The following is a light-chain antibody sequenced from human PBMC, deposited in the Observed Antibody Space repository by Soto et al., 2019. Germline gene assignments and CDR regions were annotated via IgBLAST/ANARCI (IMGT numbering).Light chain of an antibody. V-gene: IGLV1-40*01. CDR3: QSYDSSLSGYV. Sequence: QSVLTQPPSVSGAPGQRVTISCTGSSSNIGAGYDVHWYQQLPVTAPKLLTYGNSNRPSGVPDRFAGSKSGTSASLAITGLEAEDEADYDCQSYDSSLSGYVFGTGTKVTVL. CDR1: SSNIGAGYD. CDR2: GNS. J-gene: IGLJ1*01.